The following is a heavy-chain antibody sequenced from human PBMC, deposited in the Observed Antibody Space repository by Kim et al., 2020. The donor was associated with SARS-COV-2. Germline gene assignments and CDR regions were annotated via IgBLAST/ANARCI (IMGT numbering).Heavy chain of an antibody. J-gene: IGHJ4*02. D-gene: IGHD6-13*01. V-gene: IGHV4-39*02. CDR2: IYYSGST. CDR1: DDSITSSSSYY. Sequence: SETLSLICNVSDDSITSSSSYYWAWIRQPPGKGLEWIGNIYYSGSTYYNPSLESRVTISTDTSKNHFSLKLTSVTAADTAVYYCARYIVAGRRWFDYWGQGTLVTVSS. CDR3: ARYIVAGRRWFDY.